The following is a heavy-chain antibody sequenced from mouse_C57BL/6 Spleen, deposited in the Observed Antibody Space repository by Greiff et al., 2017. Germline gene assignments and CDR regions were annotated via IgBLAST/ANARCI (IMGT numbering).Heavy chain of an antibody. CDR2: IDPSDSET. CDR3: ARRDSSGQYYFDY. CDR1: GYTFTSYW. J-gene: IGHJ2*01. D-gene: IGHD3-2*02. Sequence: QVQLQQPGAELVRPGSSVKLSCKASGYTFTSYWMHWVKQRPIQGLEWIGNIDPSDSETHYNQKFKDKATLTVDKSSSTAYMQLSSLTSEDSAGYYCARRDSSGQYYFDYWGQGTTLTVSS. V-gene: IGHV1-52*01.